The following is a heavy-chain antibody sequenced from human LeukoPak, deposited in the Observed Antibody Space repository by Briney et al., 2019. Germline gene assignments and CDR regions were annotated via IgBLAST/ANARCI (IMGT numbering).Heavy chain of an antibody. D-gene: IGHD3-10*01. CDR1: GFTVDDHG. CDR2: INWNGGST. V-gene: IGHV3-20*04. CDR3: ARDSYGSGSYSTDY. J-gene: IGHJ4*02. Sequence: TGGSLRLSCEAPGFTVDDHGMSRVRQASGKGLDSTSGINWNGGSTGYADSVKGRFTISRDNAKNSLYLQMNSLRAEDTALYYCARDSYGSGSYSTDYWGQGTLVTVSS.